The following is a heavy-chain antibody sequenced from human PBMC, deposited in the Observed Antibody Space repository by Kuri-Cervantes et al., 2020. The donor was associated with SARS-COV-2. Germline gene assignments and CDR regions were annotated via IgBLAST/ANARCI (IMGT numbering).Heavy chain of an antibody. CDR2: ISSSSAI. D-gene: IGHD3-16*01. Sequence: GESLKISCAASGLTFSCSIMHWVRQAPGKGLEWVSYISSSSAIYYPDSVKGRFTMSRDNAKNSLYLQMNSLRAEDTAVYYCATAVREPFGGYWGQGTLVTVSS. CDR1: GLTFSCSI. V-gene: IGHV3-48*01. J-gene: IGHJ4*02. CDR3: ATAVREPFGGY.